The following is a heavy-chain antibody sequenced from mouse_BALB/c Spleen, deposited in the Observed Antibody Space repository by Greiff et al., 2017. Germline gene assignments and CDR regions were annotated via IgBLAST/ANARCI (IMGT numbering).Heavy chain of an antibody. D-gene: IGHD2-1*01. Sequence: QVQLQQSGPGLVAPSQSLSITCTVSGFSLTSYGVHWVRQPPGKGLEWLGVIWAGGSTNYNSALMSRLSISKDNSKSQVFLKMNSLQTDDTAMYYCARERGNYDAMDYWGQGTSVTVSS. CDR3: ARERGNYDAMDY. CDR1: GFSLTSYG. J-gene: IGHJ4*01. CDR2: IWAGGST. V-gene: IGHV2-9*02.